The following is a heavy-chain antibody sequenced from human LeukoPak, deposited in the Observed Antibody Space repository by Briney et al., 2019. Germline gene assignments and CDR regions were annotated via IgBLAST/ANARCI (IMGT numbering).Heavy chain of an antibody. J-gene: IGHJ4*02. CDR3: ASGDPSGRSGIGFDY. D-gene: IGHD1-26*01. CDR2: FHDSEGT. Sequence: PSETLSLTYTVSGGSITNNYWTWIRQPPGKGLERIGHFHDSEGTNYNPSLKSRVSISLDTSKNQVSLTLRSVTAADTAVYYCASGDPSGRSGIGFDYWGQRTLVTVSS. V-gene: IGHV4-59*01. CDR1: GGSITNNY.